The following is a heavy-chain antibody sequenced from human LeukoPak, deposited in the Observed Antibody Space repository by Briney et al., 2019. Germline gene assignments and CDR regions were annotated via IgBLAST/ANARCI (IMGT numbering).Heavy chain of an antibody. D-gene: IGHD2-21*02. CDR3: ARDPHCGGDCYSRPVGDY. CDR2: ISAYNGDT. V-gene: IGHV1-18*01. CDR1: GYTFSNYG. Sequence: ASVKVSCKASGYTFSNYGISWVRQAPGQGLEWMGWISAYNGDTKYAEKFQGRVTMTRDMSTSTVYMELSSLRSEDTAVYYCARDPHCGGDCYSRPVGDYWGQGTLVTVSS. J-gene: IGHJ4*02.